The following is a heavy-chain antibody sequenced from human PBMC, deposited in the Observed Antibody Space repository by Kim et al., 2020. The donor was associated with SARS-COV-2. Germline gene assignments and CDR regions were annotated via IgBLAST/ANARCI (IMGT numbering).Heavy chain of an antibody. Sequence: SLIDYADSVKGRFTITRDNANNSLYMQRNSLRAEDTAVDYCAADYGDYVDWGQGTLVTVSS. CDR2: SLI. J-gene: IGHJ4*02. V-gene: IGHV3-21*01. D-gene: IGHD4-17*01. CDR3: AADYGDYVD.